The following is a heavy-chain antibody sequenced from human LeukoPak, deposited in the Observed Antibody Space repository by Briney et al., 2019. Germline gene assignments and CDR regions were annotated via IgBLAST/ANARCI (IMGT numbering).Heavy chain of an antibody. D-gene: IGHD3-10*01. J-gene: IGHJ5*02. Sequence: PSETLSLTCTVSGYSISSGYYWGWMRQPPGKGLEWIGSIYHSGSTYYNPSLKTRVTISVDTSKNQFSLKLSSVTAADTAVYYCARDALWFGELFGWFDPWGQGTLVTVSS. CDR2: IYHSGST. CDR3: ARDALWFGELFGWFDP. V-gene: IGHV4-38-2*02. CDR1: GYSISSGYY.